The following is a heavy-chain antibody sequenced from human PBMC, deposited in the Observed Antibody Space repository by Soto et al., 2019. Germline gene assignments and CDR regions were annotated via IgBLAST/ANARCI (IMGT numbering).Heavy chain of an antibody. D-gene: IGHD6-6*01. CDR2: TYYRSNWYY. CDR1: GDSVSSNSGA. V-gene: IGHV6-1*01. J-gene: IGHJ6*02. Sequence: SQAVSVTRASSGDSVSSNSGAWNCIRQSPSRGLEWLGRTYYRSNWYYGYAVSVKSRITIKPDTSKNQFSLQLNSVTPEDTAVYYCARIHSSSSSDMDAWGHGTTVTVSS. CDR3: ARIHSSSSSDMDA.